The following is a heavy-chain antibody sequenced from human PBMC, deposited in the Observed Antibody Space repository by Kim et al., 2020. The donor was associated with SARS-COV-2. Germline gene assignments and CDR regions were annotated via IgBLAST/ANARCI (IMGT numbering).Heavy chain of an antibody. CDR2: IYWNGGST. CDR3: ARDLWLWCGEVRWGALVI. Sequence: GGSLRLSCAISGFTFDDYGMSWVRQAPGKGLEWVSGIYWNGGSTGYADSVKVRFTISRDNSKNSLYLQMNSLRAEDTSLYYCARDLWLWCGEVRWGALVIWGQGTMVTVSS. J-gene: IGHJ3*02. V-gene: IGHV3-20*04. D-gene: IGHD3-10*01. CDR1: GFTFDDYG.